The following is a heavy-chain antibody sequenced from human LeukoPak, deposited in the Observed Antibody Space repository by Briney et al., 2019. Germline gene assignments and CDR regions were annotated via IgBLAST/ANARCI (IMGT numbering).Heavy chain of an antibody. V-gene: IGHV3-21*01. Sequence: PGGSLRLSCAASGFTFSSYSMNWVRQAPGKGLEWVSSISSSSSYIYYADSVKGRFTISRDNAKNSLYLQMNSLRAEDTAVYYCARVYDSSGHGGLDYWGQGTLVTVSS. CDR3: ARVYDSSGHGGLDY. CDR1: GFTFSSYS. D-gene: IGHD3-22*01. CDR2: ISSSSSYI. J-gene: IGHJ4*02.